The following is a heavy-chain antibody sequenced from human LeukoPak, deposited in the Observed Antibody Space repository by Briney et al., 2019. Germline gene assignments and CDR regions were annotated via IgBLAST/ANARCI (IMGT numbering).Heavy chain of an antibody. Sequence: GASVKVSCKASGYTFATYGFCWVRQAPGHGLEWMGWIGSNTGKTDYAQKFQGRVTLTTDTSTSTAYMELRSLRPDDTALYYCAKVAGDRMDYWGQGTLLTVSS. D-gene: IGHD6-13*01. CDR3: AKVAGDRMDY. J-gene: IGHJ4*02. CDR2: IGSNTGKT. CDR1: GYTFATYG. V-gene: IGHV1-18*01.